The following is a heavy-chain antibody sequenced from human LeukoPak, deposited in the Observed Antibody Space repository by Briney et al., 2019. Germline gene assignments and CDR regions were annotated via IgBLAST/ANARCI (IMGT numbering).Heavy chain of an antibody. CDR1: EFTFSSYG. V-gene: IGHV3-30*18. CDR2: ISYDGSNK. J-gene: IGHJ4*02. D-gene: IGHD3-10*01. CDR3: AKVRSTYYYGSGPGSSLDY. Sequence: GGSLRLSCAASEFTFSSYGMHWVRKAPGKGLEWGAVISYDGSNKYYADSVKGRFTISRDNSKNTLYLQMNSLRAEDTAVYYCAKVRSTYYYGSGPGSSLDYWGQGTLVTVYS.